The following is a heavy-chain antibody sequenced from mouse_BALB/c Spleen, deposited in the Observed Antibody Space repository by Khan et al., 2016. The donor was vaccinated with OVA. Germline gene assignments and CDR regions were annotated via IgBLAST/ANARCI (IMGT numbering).Heavy chain of an antibody. CDR1: GFSLSNYG. D-gene: IGHD1-3*01. CDR3: ARALYNGAWFAY. V-gene: IGHV2-9*02. J-gene: IGHJ3*01. Sequence: VQLQESGPGLVAPSQTLSITCTVSGFSLSNYGIHWVRQSPGKGLEWLGVIWAGGSTNHNSAFMSRLSISKDNSKSQVFLKMNSLQPDDTAMYYRARALYNGAWFAYWGQGTLVTVSA. CDR2: IWAGGST.